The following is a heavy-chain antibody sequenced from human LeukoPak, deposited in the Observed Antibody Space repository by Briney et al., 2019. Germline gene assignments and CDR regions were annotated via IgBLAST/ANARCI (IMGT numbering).Heavy chain of an antibody. Sequence: GGSLRLSCAASGFTFSSYAMSWVREAPGKGLVWVSAISGSGGSTDYADSVKGRFTISRDNSKNTLYLQMNSLRAEDTAVYFCAKCSWAWWMGSSGYSDYFDYWGQGTLVTVSS. D-gene: IGHD3-22*01. CDR2: ISGSGGST. J-gene: IGHJ4*02. CDR3: AKCSWAWWMGSSGYSDYFDY. CDR1: GFTFSSYA. V-gene: IGHV3-23*01.